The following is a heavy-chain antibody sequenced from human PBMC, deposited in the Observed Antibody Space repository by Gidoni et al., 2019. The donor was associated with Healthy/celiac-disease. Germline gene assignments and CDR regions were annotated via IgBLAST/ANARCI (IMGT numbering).Heavy chain of an antibody. CDR1: GYSFTSYW. J-gene: IGHJ6*02. CDR3: ARGYGEHELQGYYYYGMDV. V-gene: IGHV5-51*01. D-gene: IGHD4-17*01. Sequence: VQLVKSGAEVKKPGESLKISCKGSGYSFTSYWIGWVRQMPGNGLEWMGIIYPGDSATRYCPSVQGQVTISADKSISTAYLQWSSLKASDTAMYYCARGYGEHELQGYYYYGMDVWGRGTTVTVSS. CDR2: IYPGDSAT.